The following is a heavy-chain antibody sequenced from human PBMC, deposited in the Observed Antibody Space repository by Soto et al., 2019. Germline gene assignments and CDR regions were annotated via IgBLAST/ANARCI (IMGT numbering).Heavy chain of an antibody. D-gene: IGHD3-3*01. Sequence: SETLSLTCTVSGGSISSGGYYWSWIRQHPGKGLEWIGYIYYSGSTYYNPSLKSRVTISVDTSKNQFSLKLSSVTAEDTAVYYCARDDVWSGYYNRGKPNTYYGMDVWGQGTTVTAP. V-gene: IGHV4-31*03. J-gene: IGHJ6*02. CDR1: GGSISSGGYY. CDR3: ARDDVWSGYYNRGKPNTYYGMDV. CDR2: IYYSGST.